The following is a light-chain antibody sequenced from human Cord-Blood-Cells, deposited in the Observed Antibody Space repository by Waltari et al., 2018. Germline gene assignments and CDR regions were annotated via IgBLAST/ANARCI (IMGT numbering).Light chain of an antibody. J-gene: IGLJ3*02. Sequence: NFMLTQPHSVSESPGKTVTISCTRSRGSIASNYVQWYQQRPGSAPTTVIYEDNQRPCGVPDRFTGSSDSSSNSASLTISGLKTEDEADYYCQSYDSSNWVFGGGTKLTVL. CDR2: EDN. CDR1: RGSIASNY. CDR3: QSYDSSNWV. V-gene: IGLV6-57*03.